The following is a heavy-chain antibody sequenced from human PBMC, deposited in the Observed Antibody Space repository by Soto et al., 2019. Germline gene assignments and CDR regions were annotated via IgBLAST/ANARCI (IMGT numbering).Heavy chain of an antibody. J-gene: IGHJ4*02. D-gene: IGHD6-19*01. CDR2: TNSDGSDT. CDR1: GFTFSSYW. V-gene: IGHV3-74*01. Sequence: EVQLVESGGGLVQPGGSLRLSCAASGFTFSSYWMYWVRQAPGKGLVWVSRTNSDGSDTSYADSVKGRFTISRDNAKNKLYLQMNSLRAEDTAVYYCARDRGWARLDYWGQGTLVTVSS. CDR3: ARDRGWARLDY.